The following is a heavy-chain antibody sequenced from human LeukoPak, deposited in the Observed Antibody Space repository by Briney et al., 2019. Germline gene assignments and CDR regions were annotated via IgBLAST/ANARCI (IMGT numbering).Heavy chain of an antibody. J-gene: IGHJ4*02. D-gene: IGHD3-22*01. CDR2: ISGSGGST. V-gene: IGHV3-23*01. Sequence: GGSLRLSCVASGFTFSSYAISWVRQAPGKGLEWVSAISGSGGSTYYADSVKGRFTISRDNSKNTLYLQMNSLRAEDTAVYYCAKGRRRITMIVSNWGQGTLVTVSS. CDR3: AKGRRRITMIVSN. CDR1: GFTFSSYA.